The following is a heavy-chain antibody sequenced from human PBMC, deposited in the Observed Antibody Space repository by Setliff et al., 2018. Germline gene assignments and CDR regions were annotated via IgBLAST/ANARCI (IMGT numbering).Heavy chain of an antibody. Sequence: KPSETLSLTCVVYGGSFSGYYWSWIRQPPGKGLEWIGEINHSGSTNYNPSLKSRVTISVDTSKNQFSLKLSSVTAADTAVYYCARKSRNIVVVPAAVIYYYYYYVDVWGKGTTVTVSS. CDR1: GGSFSGYY. CDR2: INHSGST. J-gene: IGHJ6*03. CDR3: ARKSRNIVVVPAAVIYYYYYYVDV. D-gene: IGHD2-2*01. V-gene: IGHV4-34*01.